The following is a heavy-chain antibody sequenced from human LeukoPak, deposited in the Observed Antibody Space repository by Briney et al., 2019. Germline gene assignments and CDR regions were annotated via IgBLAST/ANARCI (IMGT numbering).Heavy chain of an antibody. J-gene: IGHJ4*02. D-gene: IGHD6-13*01. CDR2: TSSSGSTI. CDR3: ARVGSSTWDVRGNNFFDS. CDR1: GFTFSSYG. V-gene: IGHV3-48*03. Sequence: PGGSLRLSCAASGFTFSSYGMNWVRQAPGKGLEWVSYTSSSGSTIYYADSVKGRFTISRDNAKKSLYLQMNSLRAEDTAVYYCARVGSSTWDVRGNNFFDSWGQGTLVTVSS.